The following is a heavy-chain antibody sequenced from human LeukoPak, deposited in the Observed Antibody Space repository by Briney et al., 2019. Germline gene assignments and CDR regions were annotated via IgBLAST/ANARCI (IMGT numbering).Heavy chain of an antibody. CDR1: GYTLTELS. V-gene: IGHV1-24*01. D-gene: IGHD3-16*02. J-gene: IGHJ2*01. Sequence: ASVKVSCKVPGYTLTELSMHWVRQAPGKGLEWMGGFDPEDGETIYAQKFQGRVTMTEDTSTDTAYMELSSLRSEDTAVYYCATDREGSYPRGHFDLWGRGTLVTVSS. CDR2: FDPEDGET. CDR3: ATDREGSYPRGHFDL.